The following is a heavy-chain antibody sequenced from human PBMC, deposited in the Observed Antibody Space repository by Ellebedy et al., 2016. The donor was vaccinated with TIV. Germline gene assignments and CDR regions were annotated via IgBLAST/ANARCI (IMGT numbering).Heavy chain of an antibody. D-gene: IGHD5-12*01. CDR1: GGTFSSYA. J-gene: IGHJ4*02. V-gene: IGHV1-69*13. Sequence: AASVKVSCKASGGTFSSYAISWVRQAPGQGLEWMGGIIPIFGTANYAQKFQGRVTITADESTSTAYMELSSLRSEDTAVYYCARDKYSGYGYFDYWGQGTLVTVSS. CDR2: IIPIFGTA. CDR3: ARDKYSGYGYFDY.